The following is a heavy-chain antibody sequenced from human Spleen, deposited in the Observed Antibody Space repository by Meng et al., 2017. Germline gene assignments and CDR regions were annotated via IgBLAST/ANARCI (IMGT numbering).Heavy chain of an antibody. CDR1: CGSISISTW. CDR3: ARNGAYCLDS. Sequence: QVRRHEPVPGLLSPSGTPSLTCVFSCGSISISTWWSWVPPPPGKGLQWIGEIYQSGSTSSYNPSLRSRVTMSLDTSRNQISLMLTSVTAADTAVYYCARNGAYCLDSWGQGTLVTVSS. D-gene: IGHD2-21*01. J-gene: IGHJ4*02. CDR2: IYQSGST. V-gene: IGHV4-4*02.